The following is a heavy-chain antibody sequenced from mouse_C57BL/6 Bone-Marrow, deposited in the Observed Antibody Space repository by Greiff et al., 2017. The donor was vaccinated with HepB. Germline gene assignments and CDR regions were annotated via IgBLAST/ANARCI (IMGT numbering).Heavy chain of an antibody. D-gene: IGHD2-4*01. CDR2: INPGSGGT. CDR1: GYAFTNYL. J-gene: IGHJ3*01. Sequence: QVQLQQSGAELVRPGTSVKVSCKASGYAFTNYLIEWVKQRPGQGLEWIGVINPGSGGTNYNEKFKGKATLTADKSSSTAYMQLSSLTSEDSAVYICAREGLRQGFAYWGQGTLVTVSA. V-gene: IGHV1-54*01. CDR3: AREGLRQGFAY.